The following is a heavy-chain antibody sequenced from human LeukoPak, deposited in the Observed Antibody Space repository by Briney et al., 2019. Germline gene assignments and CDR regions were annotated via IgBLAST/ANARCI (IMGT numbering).Heavy chain of an antibody. D-gene: IGHD3-22*01. CDR2: IDPSDSYT. V-gene: IGHV5-10-1*01. CDR1: GYSFTNYW. Sequence: GESLSISCKGSGYSFTNYWISWVRQMPGKGLEWMGRIDPSDSYTNYSPSFQGHVTISADKSISTAYLQWSSLKASDTAMYYCARHYRYYYDSSDYYYGASGAFDIWGQGTMVTVSS. CDR3: ARHYRYYYDSSDYYYGASGAFDI. J-gene: IGHJ3*02.